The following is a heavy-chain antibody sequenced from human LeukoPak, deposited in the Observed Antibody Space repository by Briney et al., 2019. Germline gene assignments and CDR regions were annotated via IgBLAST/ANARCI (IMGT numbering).Heavy chain of an antibody. CDR1: AFIFSGHW. J-gene: IGHJ4*02. CDR3: ARANYYDSTGYLPVVYPSDF. V-gene: IGHV3-7*03. CDR2: IKEDGSER. Sequence: GGSLRLSCEGSAFIFSGHWMNWVRQTPGKGLEWVASIKEDGSERQYVDSVKGRFSISRDNTKGSLFLQLNSLRAEDTAVYYCARANYYDSTGYLPVVYPSDFWGQGTLVTVSS. D-gene: IGHD3-22*01.